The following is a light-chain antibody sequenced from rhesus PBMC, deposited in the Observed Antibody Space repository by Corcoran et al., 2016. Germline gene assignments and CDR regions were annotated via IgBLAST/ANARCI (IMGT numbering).Light chain of an antibody. J-gene: IGKJ4*01. CDR2: SAY. CDR1: ESVGSY. V-gene: IGKV3-40*03. CDR3: QQYNDLLLT. Sequence: EIVMTQSPATLSLSPGETATLSCRASESVGSYLAWYQQKPGQVPKLLVHSAYFRATGIPDRFSGSGSRTDFTLNSSILEPEEVGVYHCQQYNDLLLTCGGGTNVEIK.